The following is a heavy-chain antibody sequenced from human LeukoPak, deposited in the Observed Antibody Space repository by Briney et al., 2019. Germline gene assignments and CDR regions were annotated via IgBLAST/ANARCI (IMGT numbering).Heavy chain of an antibody. CDR1: GGSISSSSYY. J-gene: IGHJ5*02. Sequence: SETLSLTCTVSGGSISSSSYYWGWIRQPPGKGLEWIGSIYYSGSTYYNPSLKSRVTISVDTSKNQFSLKLSSVTAADTAVYYCARHPFNLWNDEANWFDPGGQGTLVTVSS. D-gene: IGHD1-1*01. CDR2: IYYSGST. V-gene: IGHV4-39*01. CDR3: ARHPFNLWNDEANWFDP.